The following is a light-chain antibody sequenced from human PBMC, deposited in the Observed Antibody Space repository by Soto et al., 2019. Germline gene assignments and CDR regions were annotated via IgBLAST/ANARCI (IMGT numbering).Light chain of an antibody. CDR1: QDISNY. J-gene: IGKJ3*01. CDR2: DAS. Sequence: DIQMTQSPSSLSASVGVRVTITCQASQDISNYLNWYQQKPGKAPKLLIYDASNLETGVPSRFSGSGSGTDFTSTISSLQPEDIATYYCQQYDNLPITFGPGTKVDIK. V-gene: IGKV1-33*01. CDR3: QQYDNLPIT.